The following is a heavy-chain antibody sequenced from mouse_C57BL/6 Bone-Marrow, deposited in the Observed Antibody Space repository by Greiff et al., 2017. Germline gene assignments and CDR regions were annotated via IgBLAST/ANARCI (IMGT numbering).Heavy chain of an antibody. J-gene: IGHJ1*03. CDR3: ARVRAHYYGSSPHWYFDV. D-gene: IGHD1-1*01. V-gene: IGHV1-81*01. Sequence: VQLKESGAELARPGASVKLSCKASGYTFTSYGISWVKQRTGQGLEWIGEIYPRSGNTYYNEKFKGKATLTADKSSSTAYMELRSLTSEDSAVYFCARVRAHYYGSSPHWYFDVWGTGTTVTVSS. CDR1: GYTFTSYG. CDR2: IYPRSGNT.